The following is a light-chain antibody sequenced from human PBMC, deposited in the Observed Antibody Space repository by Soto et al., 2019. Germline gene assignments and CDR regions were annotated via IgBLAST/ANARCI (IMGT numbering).Light chain of an antibody. V-gene: IGKV4-1*01. CDR2: WAS. CDR3: QQYYPRPYT. Sequence: DIVMTQSPASLAVSLGERVTITCKSSLSVFYNSNNNNLLAWYQQKPVQSPKLLIDWASTRESGVPDRISGSASGTDFTLTISILHAENVAIYYCQQYYPRPYTFGQGTKLEIK. J-gene: IGKJ2*01. CDR1: LSVFYNSNNNNL.